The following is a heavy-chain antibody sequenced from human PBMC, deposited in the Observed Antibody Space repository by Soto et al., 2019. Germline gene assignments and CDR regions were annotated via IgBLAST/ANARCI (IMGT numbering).Heavy chain of an antibody. Sequence: SETLSLTCTVSGGSISSSSHYWGWIRQPPGKGLEWIGSIYYSGSTYYNPSLKSRVTISVDTSKNQFSLKLSSVTAADTAVYYCARLLEVPHFDYWGQGTLVTVSS. V-gene: IGHV4-39*01. CDR3: ARLLEVPHFDY. CDR2: IYYSGST. CDR1: GGSISSSSHY. J-gene: IGHJ4*02.